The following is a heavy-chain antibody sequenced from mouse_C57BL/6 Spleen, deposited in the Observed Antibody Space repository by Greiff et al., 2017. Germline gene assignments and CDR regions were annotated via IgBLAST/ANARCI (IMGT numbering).Heavy chain of an antibody. D-gene: IGHD1-1*01. V-gene: IGHV2-5*01. CDR1: GFSLTSYG. CDR3: AKDQVITAVVGYCDV. Sequence: QVQLKESGPGLVQPSQSLSITCTVSGFSLTSYGVHWVRQSPGKGLEWLGVLWSGGSTDYNAAFMSRLSITTANSTSQFFFKMNSMQADDTAIYYCAKDQVITAVVGYCDVWGTGTTVTVAS. CDR2: LWSGGST. J-gene: IGHJ1*03.